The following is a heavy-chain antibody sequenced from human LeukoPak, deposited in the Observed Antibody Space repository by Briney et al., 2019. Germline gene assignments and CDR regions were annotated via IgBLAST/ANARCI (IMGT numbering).Heavy chain of an antibody. CDR2: IKHDGSEK. V-gene: IGHV3-7*01. CDR3: ARDEEGSSWYE. Sequence: WVANIKHDGSEKHYVDSVKGRFTISRDNAKNSLYLQMNSLRVEDTAVYYCARDEEGSSWYEWGQGALVIVSS. D-gene: IGHD6-13*01. J-gene: IGHJ4*02.